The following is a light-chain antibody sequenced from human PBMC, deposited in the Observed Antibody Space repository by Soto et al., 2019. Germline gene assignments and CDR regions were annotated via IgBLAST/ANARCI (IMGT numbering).Light chain of an antibody. J-gene: IGKJ4*01. CDR3: QRYDNVPLT. CDR2: DAI. Sequence: DIQMTQSPSSLSASVGDRVTITCQASQDISNYLNWYQQKPGKAPKLLIYDAINLETGVPSRFTGSGFGTDFTVTISSMQPEDIATYYCQRYDNVPLTFGGGNRVEIK. V-gene: IGKV1-33*01. CDR1: QDISNY.